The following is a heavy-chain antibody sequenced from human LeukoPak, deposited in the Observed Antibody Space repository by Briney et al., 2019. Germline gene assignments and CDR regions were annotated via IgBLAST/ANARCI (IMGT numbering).Heavy chain of an antibody. CDR2: INHSGST. CDR1: GGSFSGYY. V-gene: IGHV4-34*01. Sequence: SETLSLTCAVYGGSFSGYYWSWIRQPPGKGLEWIGEINHSGSTNYNPSLKSRVTISVDTSKNQFSLKLSSVTAADTAVYYCAGVRGYSYGYRYFDYWGQGTLVTVSS. CDR3: AGVRGYSYGYRYFDY. J-gene: IGHJ4*02. D-gene: IGHD5-18*01.